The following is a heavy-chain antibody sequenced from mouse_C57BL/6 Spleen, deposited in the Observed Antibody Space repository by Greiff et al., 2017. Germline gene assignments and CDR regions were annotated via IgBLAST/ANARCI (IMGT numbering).Heavy chain of an antibody. D-gene: IGHD2-3*01. J-gene: IGHJ3*01. CDR3: ARKGDGYFAY. V-gene: IGHV1-64*01. CDR2: IHPNSGST. CDR1: GYTFTSYW. Sequence: VKLQQPGAELVKPGASVKLSCKASGYTFTSYWMHWVKQRPGQGLEWIGMIHPNSGSTNYNEKFKSKATLTVDKSSSTAYMQLSSLTSEDSAVYYCARKGDGYFAYWGQGTLVTVSA.